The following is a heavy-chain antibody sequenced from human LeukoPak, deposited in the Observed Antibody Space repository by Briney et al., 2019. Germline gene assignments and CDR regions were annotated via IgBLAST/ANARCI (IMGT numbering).Heavy chain of an antibody. J-gene: IGHJ4*02. CDR1: GNTFTTYY. D-gene: IGHD6-13*01. CDR3: AREVAAAGTIDY. Sequence: AASVKVSCKASGNTFTTYYIYWVRQAPGQGLEWMGIINPSGGSTSYAQKFQGRVTMTRDTSTSTVYMELSSLRSEDTAVYYCAREVAAAGTIDYWGQGTLVTVSS. CDR2: INPSGGST. V-gene: IGHV1-46*01.